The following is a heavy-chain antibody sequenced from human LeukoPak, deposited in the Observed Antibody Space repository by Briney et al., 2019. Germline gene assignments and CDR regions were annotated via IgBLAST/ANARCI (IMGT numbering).Heavy chain of an antibody. Sequence: GGSLRLSCAASGFTFSSYGMHWVRQAPGKGLEWVAFIRYDGSNKYYADSVKGRFTISRDNSKNTLYLQMNSLKTEDTAVYYCSRYYYDSSDYRAFDYWGQGTLVTVSS. CDR2: IRYDGSNK. CDR3: SRYYYDSSDYRAFDY. D-gene: IGHD3-22*01. J-gene: IGHJ4*02. CDR1: GFTFSSYG. V-gene: IGHV3-30*02.